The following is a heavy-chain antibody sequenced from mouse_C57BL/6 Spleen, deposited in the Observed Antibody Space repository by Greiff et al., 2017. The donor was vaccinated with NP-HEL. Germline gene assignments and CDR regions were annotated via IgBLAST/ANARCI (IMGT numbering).Heavy chain of an antibody. Sequence: EVKLQESGPGLVKPSQSLSLTCSVTGYSITRGYYWNWIRQFPGNKLEWMGYISYDGSNNYNPSLKNRISITRDISKNQFFLKLNSVTTEDTATYYCAWDDGYYYAMDYWGQGTSGTVSS. CDR2: ISYDGSN. CDR1: GYSITRGYY. J-gene: IGHJ4*01. CDR3: AWDDGYYYAMDY. D-gene: IGHD2-3*01. V-gene: IGHV3-6*01.